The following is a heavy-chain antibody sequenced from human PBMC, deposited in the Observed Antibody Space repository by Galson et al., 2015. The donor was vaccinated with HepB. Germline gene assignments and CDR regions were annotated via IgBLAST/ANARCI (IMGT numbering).Heavy chain of an antibody. J-gene: IGHJ4*02. D-gene: IGHD6-13*01. CDR1: GYTFTNYY. Sequence: SVKVSCKASGYTFTNYYIHWVRQAPGQGLEWMGIINPSGAGTISQKFQGRVTMTRDTSTSTVYMELSSLRSDDTAVYYCARELAAPGGGDWGQGTLVTVSS. CDR2: INPSGAGT. CDR3: ARELAAPGGGD. V-gene: IGHV1-46*01.